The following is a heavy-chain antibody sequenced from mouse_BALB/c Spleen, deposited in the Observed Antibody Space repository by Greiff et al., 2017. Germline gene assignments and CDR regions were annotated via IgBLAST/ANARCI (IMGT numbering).Heavy chain of an antibody. D-gene: IGHD2-13*01. CDR1: GFSLTSYG. J-gene: IGHJ1*01. Sequence: VQVVESGPGLVAPSQSLSITCTASGFSLTSYGVHWVRQPPGKGLEWLGVIWAGGSTNYNSALMSRLSICKDNSKSQVFLKMNSLQTDDTAMYYYARERGEGDWYFDVWGAGTTVTVSS. CDR2: IWAGGST. CDR3: ARERGEGDWYFDV. V-gene: IGHV2-9*02.